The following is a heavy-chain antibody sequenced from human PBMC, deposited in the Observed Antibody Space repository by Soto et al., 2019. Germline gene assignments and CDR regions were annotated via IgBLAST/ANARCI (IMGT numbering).Heavy chain of an antibody. CDR1: GFTFDDYA. CDR2: ISWNSGSI. Sequence: EVQLVESGGGLVQPGRSLRLSCAASGFTFDDYAMHWVRQAPGKGLEWVSGISWNSGSIGYADSVKGRFTISRDNAKNSLYLQRNSRRAEGTGLYYCAKGGQLLSEGGGYWGQGTVVTVSS. J-gene: IGHJ4*02. V-gene: IGHV3-9*01. CDR3: AKGGQLLSEGGGY. D-gene: IGHD2-2*01.